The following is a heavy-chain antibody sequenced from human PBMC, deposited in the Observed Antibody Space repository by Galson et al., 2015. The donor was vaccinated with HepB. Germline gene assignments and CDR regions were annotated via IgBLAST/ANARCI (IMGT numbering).Heavy chain of an antibody. V-gene: IGHV3-33*08. Sequence: SLRLSCAASGFTFSSYGMHWVRQAPGKGLEWVAVIWYDGSNKYYADSVKGRFTISRDNSKNTLYLQMNSLRAEDTAVYYCARDFLAAGTPNELNYWGQGTLVTVSS. CDR3: ARDFLAAGTPNELNY. CDR2: IWYDGSNK. D-gene: IGHD6-13*01. CDR1: GFTFSSYG. J-gene: IGHJ4*02.